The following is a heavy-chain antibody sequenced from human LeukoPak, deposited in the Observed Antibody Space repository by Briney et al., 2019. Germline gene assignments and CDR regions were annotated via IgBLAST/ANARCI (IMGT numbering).Heavy chain of an antibody. CDR2: IGSSSSYI. CDR1: GFTFSSYW. CDR3: ARDPYSGNYGSYYYYYMDV. D-gene: IGHD3-22*01. J-gene: IGHJ6*03. V-gene: IGHV3-21*01. Sequence: GGSLRLSCAASGFTFSSYWMHWVRQAPGKGLEWVSFIGSSSSYIHYSDSVKGRFTISRDNAKNSLYLQINSLGPEDTAVYFCARDPYSGNYGSYYYYYMDVWGKGTTVTVSS.